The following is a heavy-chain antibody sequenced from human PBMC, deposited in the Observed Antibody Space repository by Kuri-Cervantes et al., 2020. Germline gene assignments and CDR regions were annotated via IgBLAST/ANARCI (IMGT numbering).Heavy chain of an antibody. V-gene: IGHV4-39*01. CDR2: IYYSGST. D-gene: IGHD4-17*01. Sequence: SETLSLTCTVSGGSISSSSYYWGWIRQPPGKGLEWIGSIYYSGSTYYNPSLKSRVTISVDTSKNQFSLNLRSVTAADTAVYYCARDDYGDVGGYWGQGTLVTVSS. CDR1: GGSISSSSYY. CDR3: ARDDYGDVGGY. J-gene: IGHJ4*02.